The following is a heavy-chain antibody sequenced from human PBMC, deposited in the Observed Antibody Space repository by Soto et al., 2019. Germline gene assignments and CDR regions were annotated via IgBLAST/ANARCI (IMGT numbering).Heavy chain of an antibody. J-gene: IGHJ6*02. CDR3: AYLPCSGGSCYCFSYSGMDV. Sequence: QITLKESGPTLVTPTQTLTLTCTFSGFSLSTSGVGVAWIRQPQGTALEWLALIYWDADKRYRPSLETRLTITKQTSKNQVVRTMTNSDAVDTATYYCAYLPCSGGSCYCFSYSGMDVWGQGTTGTVSS. V-gene: IGHV2-5*02. CDR1: GFSLSTSGVG. CDR2: IYWDADK. D-gene: IGHD2-15*01.